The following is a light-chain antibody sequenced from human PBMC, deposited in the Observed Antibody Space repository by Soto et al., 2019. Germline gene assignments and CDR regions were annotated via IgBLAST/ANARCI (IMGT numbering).Light chain of an antibody. Sequence: DIVMTQSPDSLAVSLGERATINCKSSQSVVYTSNNKNYLTWYQQKPGQPPKLLLYWASTRESGVPDRFSGSGSGTDFSLTISSRQAEDVAVYFCQQFFSTPFTFGPGTRVDIK. J-gene: IGKJ3*01. CDR2: WAS. CDR1: QSVVYTSNNKNY. CDR3: QQFFSTPFT. V-gene: IGKV4-1*01.